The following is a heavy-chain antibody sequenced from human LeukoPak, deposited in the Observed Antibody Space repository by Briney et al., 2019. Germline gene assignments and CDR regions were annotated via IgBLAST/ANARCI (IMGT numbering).Heavy chain of an antibody. Sequence: GASLRLSCVASRFTFSRYAVHWVRQAPGKGLEWVTAISYDGRNKYYTDSVKGRFSISRDDSKNTLYLEMNSLTAEDTAMYYCARAPHGMDVWGQGTTVTVSS. CDR1: RFTFSRYA. J-gene: IGHJ6*02. V-gene: IGHV3-30*04. CDR3: ARAPHGMDV. CDR2: ISYDGRNK.